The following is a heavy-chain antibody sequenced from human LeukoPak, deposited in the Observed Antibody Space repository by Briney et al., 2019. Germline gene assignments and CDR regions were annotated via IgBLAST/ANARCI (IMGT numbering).Heavy chain of an antibody. J-gene: IGHJ5*02. CDR2: ISGSGGST. CDR1: GFTFSSYA. Sequence: GGSLRLSCAASGFTFSSYAMSWVRQAPGKGLEWASAISGSGGSTYYADSVKGRLTISRDNSKNTLYLQINSLRAEDTAVYYCAKQEEVISIAAAGRWFDPGGQGTVVTVSS. CDR3: AKQEEVISIAAAGRWFDP. D-gene: IGHD6-13*01. V-gene: IGHV3-23*01.